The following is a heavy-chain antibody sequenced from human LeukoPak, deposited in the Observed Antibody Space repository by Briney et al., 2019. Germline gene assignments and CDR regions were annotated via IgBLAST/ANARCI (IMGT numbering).Heavy chain of an antibody. CDR2: ISGSGGST. CDR3: AKGNDFWSGHIDY. D-gene: IGHD3-3*01. CDR1: GFTFSSYA. J-gene: IGHJ4*02. V-gene: IGHV3-23*01. Sequence: HPGGSLRLSCAASGFTFSSYAMSWVRQAPGKGLEWVSAISGSGGSTYYADSVKGRFTISRDNSKNTLYLQMNSLRAEGTAVYYCAKGNDFWSGHIDYWGQGTLVTVSS.